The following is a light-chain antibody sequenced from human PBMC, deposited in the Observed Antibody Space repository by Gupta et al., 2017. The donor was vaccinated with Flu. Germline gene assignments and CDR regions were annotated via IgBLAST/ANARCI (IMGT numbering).Light chain of an antibody. CDR3: QQSYSTPLT. CDR1: QSISSY. J-gene: IGKJ4*01. V-gene: IGKV1-39*01. CDR2: AAS. Sequence: DIQMTQSPYSLSASVGDRVTITCRASQSISSYLNWYQQKPGKAPKLLIYAASSLQSGVPSRFSGSGSGTYFTLTISSLQPEDFATYYCQQSYSTPLTFGGGTKVEIK.